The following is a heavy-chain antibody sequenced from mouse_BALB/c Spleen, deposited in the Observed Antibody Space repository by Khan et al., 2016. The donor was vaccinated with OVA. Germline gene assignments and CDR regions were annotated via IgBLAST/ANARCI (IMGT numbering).Heavy chain of an antibody. Sequence: QVQLQQSGAELVKPGASVKLSCKTSGYTFTSYWIQWVKQRPGQGLGWIGQIFPGTGTTYYNENFKGKATLTADTSSNTAYMQFSSLTSEDSAVYFCARGYFGNYEFAYWGQGTLVTVSP. CDR1: GYTFTSYW. V-gene: IGHV1S132*01. CDR3: ARGYFGNYEFAY. J-gene: IGHJ3*01. CDR2: IFPGTGTT. D-gene: IGHD2-1*01.